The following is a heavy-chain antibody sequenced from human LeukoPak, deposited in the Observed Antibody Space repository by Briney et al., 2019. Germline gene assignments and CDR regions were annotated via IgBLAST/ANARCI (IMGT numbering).Heavy chain of an antibody. CDR3: ARQVGDIVVVPAARYYYYYYMDV. V-gene: IGHV5-51*01. J-gene: IGHJ6*03. CDR1: GYSFTSYW. D-gene: IGHD2-2*01. CDR2: IYPGDSDT. Sequence: GESLKISCKGSGYSFTSYWIGWVRQMPGKGLEWMGIIYPGDSDTRYSPSFQGQVTISADKSISTAYLQWSSLKASDTALYYCARQVGDIVVVPAARYYYYYYMDVWGKGTTVTVSS.